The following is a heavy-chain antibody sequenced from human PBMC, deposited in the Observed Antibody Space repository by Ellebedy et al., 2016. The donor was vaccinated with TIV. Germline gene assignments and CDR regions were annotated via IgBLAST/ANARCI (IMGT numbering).Heavy chain of an antibody. CDR2: IYYSGST. CDR1: GGSISSYY. CDR3: ARGARYCSSTSCPRGGFDY. D-gene: IGHD2-2*01. Sequence: SETLSLXXTVSGGSISSYYWSWIRQPPGKGLEWIGYIYYSGSTNYNPSLKSRVTISVDTSKNQFSLKLSSVTAADTAVYYCARGARYCSSTSCPRGGFDYWGQGTLVTVSS. J-gene: IGHJ4*02. V-gene: IGHV4-59*01.